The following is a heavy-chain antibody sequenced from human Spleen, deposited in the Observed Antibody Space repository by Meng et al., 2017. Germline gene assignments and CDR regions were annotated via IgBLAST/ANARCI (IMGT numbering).Heavy chain of an antibody. CDR2: INHSGST. Sequence: SETLSLTCAVYGGSFSGYYWSWIRQPPGKGLEWIGEINHSGSTNYNPSLKSRVTISVDTSKNQFSLKLSSVTAADTAVYYCARDSRDGYNSDYWGQGTLVTVSS. V-gene: IGHV4-34*01. CDR3: ARDSRDGYNSDY. D-gene: IGHD5-24*01. J-gene: IGHJ4*02. CDR1: GGSFSGYY.